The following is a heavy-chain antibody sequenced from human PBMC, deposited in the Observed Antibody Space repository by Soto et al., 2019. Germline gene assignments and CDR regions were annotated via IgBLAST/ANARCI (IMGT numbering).Heavy chain of an antibody. CDR1: GGSISSYY. CDR3: ARFPRSVGVGATRSIWFDP. Sequence: PSETLSLTCTVSGGSISSYYWSWIRQPPGKGLEWIGYIYYSGSTNYNPSLKSRVTISVDTSKNQFSLKLSSVTAADTAVYYCARFPRSVGVGATRSIWFDPWGQGTLVTVSS. CDR2: IYYSGST. V-gene: IGHV4-59*01. D-gene: IGHD1-26*01. J-gene: IGHJ5*02.